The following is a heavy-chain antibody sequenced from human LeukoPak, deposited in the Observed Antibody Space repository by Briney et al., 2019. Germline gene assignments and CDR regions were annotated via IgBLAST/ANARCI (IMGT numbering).Heavy chain of an antibody. CDR3: ARGDVSYGSSWYESLSWFDP. J-gene: IGHJ5*02. V-gene: IGHV7-4-1*02. CDR1: GYTFTSYA. CDR2: INTNTGNP. D-gene: IGHD6-13*01. Sequence: ASVKVSCKASGYTFTSYAMNWVRQAPGQGLEWMGWINTNTGNPTYAQGFTGRFVFSLDTSVSTAYLQISSLKAEDTAVYYCARGDVSYGSSWYESLSWFDPWGQGTLVTVSS.